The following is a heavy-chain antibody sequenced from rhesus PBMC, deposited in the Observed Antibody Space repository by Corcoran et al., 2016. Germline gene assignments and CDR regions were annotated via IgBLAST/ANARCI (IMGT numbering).Heavy chain of an antibody. CDR2: IGGSSGST. V-gene: IGHV4S5*01. Sequence: QVQLEESGPGLVKPSETLSLTCAVSGGSISGYYWNWILQPPGKGLGWIGYIGGSSGSTDYNPSHKSPVTMSTDTAKDQLSLRLSSVTAADTAVYYCAREREYSSGWDWGQGVLVTVSS. D-gene: IGHD6-31*01. CDR1: GGSISGYY. J-gene: IGHJ4*01. CDR3: AREREYSSGWD.